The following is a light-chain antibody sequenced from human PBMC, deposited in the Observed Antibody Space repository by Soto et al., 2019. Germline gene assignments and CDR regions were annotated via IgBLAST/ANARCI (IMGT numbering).Light chain of an antibody. CDR3: QQYNIWPQT. CDR1: QNLRSS. CDR2: GAS. Sequence: ENVFMQAPATLYESPGERATLSCRASQNLRSSLAWYQQKPGQAPRLLIYGASTRATGIPARFSGSGSGTEFTLTISSLQSEDFAVYFCQQYNIWPQTFGQGTKVDI. J-gene: IGKJ1*01. V-gene: IGKV3-15*01.